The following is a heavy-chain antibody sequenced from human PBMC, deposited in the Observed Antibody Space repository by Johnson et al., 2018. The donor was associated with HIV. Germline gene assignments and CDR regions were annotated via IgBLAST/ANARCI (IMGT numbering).Heavy chain of an antibody. D-gene: IGHD5-12*01. CDR1: GFTFSTYA. J-gene: IGHJ4*03. V-gene: IGHV3-30-3*01. CDR2: ISYDGNNK. CDR3: ASGDDDGF. Sequence: QVQLVESGGGVVQPGRSLRLSCTASGFTFSTYAMHWVRQAPGKGLEWVAIISYDGNNKYYADSVKGRFTISRDNSRNTLYLQMNSLRPEDTAVYYCASGDDDGFWGRGTLVTVSS.